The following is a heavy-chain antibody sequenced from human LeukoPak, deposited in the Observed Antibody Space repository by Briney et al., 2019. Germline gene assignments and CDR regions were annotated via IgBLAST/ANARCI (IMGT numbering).Heavy chain of an antibody. Sequence: GGSLRLSCAASGFTVSSDYMSWVRQAPGKGLEWVSFIYSDGTTFYADSVKGRFTISRDNSKNTLYLQMNSLRAEDTAVYYCARAIHGATWGQGTLVTVSS. CDR1: GFTVSSDY. CDR2: IYSDGTT. V-gene: IGHV3-66*01. J-gene: IGHJ5*02. CDR3: ARAIHGAT. D-gene: IGHD3-10*01.